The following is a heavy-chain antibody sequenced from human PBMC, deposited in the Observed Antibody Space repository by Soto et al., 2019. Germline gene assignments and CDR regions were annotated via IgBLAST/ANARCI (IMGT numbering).Heavy chain of an antibody. D-gene: IGHD1-1*01. CDR1: GFTFSSYA. V-gene: IGHV3-23*01. CDR3: AKEASPLERRSHDFDY. J-gene: IGHJ4*02. Sequence: GGSLRLSCAASGFTFSSYAMSWVRQAPGKGLEWVSAISGSGGSTYYADSVKGRFTISRDNSKNTLYLQMNSLRAEDTAVYYCAKEASPLERRSHDFDYWGQGTLVTVSS. CDR2: ISGSGGST.